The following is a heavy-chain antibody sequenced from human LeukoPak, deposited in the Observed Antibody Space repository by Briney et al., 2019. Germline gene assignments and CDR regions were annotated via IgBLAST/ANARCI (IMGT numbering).Heavy chain of an antibody. J-gene: IGHJ6*03. CDR3: ARGVGYSYGYRTYYYYYMDV. Sequence: PSKTLSLTCAVYGGSFSGYYWSWIRQPPGKGLEWIGEINHSGSTNYNPSLKSRVTISVDTSKNQFSLKLSSVTAADTAVYYCARGVGYSYGYRTYYYYYMDVWGKGTTVTVSS. CDR2: INHSGST. CDR1: GGSFSGYY. D-gene: IGHD5-18*01. V-gene: IGHV4-34*01.